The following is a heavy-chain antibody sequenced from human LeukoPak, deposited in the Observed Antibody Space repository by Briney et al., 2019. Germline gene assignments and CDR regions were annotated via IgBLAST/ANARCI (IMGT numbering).Heavy chain of an antibody. CDR3: ARQRWLRGYDP. V-gene: IGHV4-39*01. CDR1: GGSISSNSYY. Sequence: SETLSLTCTVSGGSISSNSYYWGRIRQPPGKGLEWIGSIYYSGSTYYNPSLKSRVTVSVDTSKNQFSLKLSSVTAADTAVYYCARQRWLRGYDPWGQGTLVTVSS. D-gene: IGHD5-12*01. CDR2: IYYSGST. J-gene: IGHJ5*02.